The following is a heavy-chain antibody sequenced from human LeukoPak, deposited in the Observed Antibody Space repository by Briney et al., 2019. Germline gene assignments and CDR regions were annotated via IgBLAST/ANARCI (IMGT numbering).Heavy chain of an antibody. CDR1: RFTFSSSA. CDR2: IAHHGNNK. V-gene: IGHV3-30*02. Sequence: GGSLRLSCAASRFTFSSSAMHWVRQGPGKGLEWVAYIAHHGNNKYYADSVKGRFTISRDNSKRTLYLQMNSLRADDTAVYYCAKDGSWSCTDWGQGALVTVSS. J-gene: IGHJ4*02. D-gene: IGHD2-8*02. CDR3: AKDGSWSCTD.